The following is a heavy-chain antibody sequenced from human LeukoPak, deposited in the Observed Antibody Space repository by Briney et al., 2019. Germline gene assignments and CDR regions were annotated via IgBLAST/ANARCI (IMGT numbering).Heavy chain of an antibody. V-gene: IGHV1-24*01. Sequence: ASVKVSCKVSEYTLTELSMHWVRQAPGKGLEWMGGSDPEDGETIYAQKFQGRVTMTEDTSTDTAYMELSSLRSEDTAVYYCATLGYCSGGSCFGSGAFDIWGQGTMVTVSS. CDR1: EYTLTELS. CDR2: SDPEDGET. CDR3: ATLGYCSGGSCFGSGAFDI. D-gene: IGHD2-15*01. J-gene: IGHJ3*02.